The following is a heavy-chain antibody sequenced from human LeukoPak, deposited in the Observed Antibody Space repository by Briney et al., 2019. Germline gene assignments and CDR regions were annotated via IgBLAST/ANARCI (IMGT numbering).Heavy chain of an antibody. CDR2: ISYDGSNK. CDR1: GVTFSSNT. J-gene: IGHJ4*02. Sequence: PGRSLGLSCAASGVTFSSNTMHWVRLAPGKGLEWVALISYDGSNKYYADSVKGRFTISRDNSKNTLYLQMNSLRAEDTAVYYCARDLTPSRYSSSWNRFDYWGQGTLVTVPS. CDR3: ARDLTPSRYSSSWNRFDY. V-gene: IGHV3-30-3*01. D-gene: IGHD6-13*01.